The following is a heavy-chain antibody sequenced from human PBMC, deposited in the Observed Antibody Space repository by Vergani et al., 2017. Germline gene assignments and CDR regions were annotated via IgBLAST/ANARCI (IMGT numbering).Heavy chain of an antibody. D-gene: IGHD2-15*01. J-gene: IGHJ4*02. CDR1: GFTFSSYS. V-gene: IGHV3-21*03. CDR3: TRDALLYYIDY. Sequence: EVQLLESGGGLVQPGGSLRLSCAASGFTFSSYSMNWVRQAPGKGLEWVSSISSSSSYIYYADSVKGRFTISRDDSKSIAYLQMNSLKTEDTAVYYCTRDALLYYIDYWGQGTLVTVSS. CDR2: ISSSSSYI.